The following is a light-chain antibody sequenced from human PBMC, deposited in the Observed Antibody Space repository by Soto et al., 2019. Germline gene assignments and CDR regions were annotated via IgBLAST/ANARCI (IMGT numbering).Light chain of an antibody. CDR2: EVS. V-gene: IGLV2-8*01. Sequence: QSVLTQPPSASGSPGQSVTISCTGTSSDIGGYNYVSWYQQHPGKAPKLIIYEVSNRPSGVSNRFSGSKSGNTAALTVSGLPAEDEADYYCSSYAGRNNLVFGTGTKVTGL. J-gene: IGLJ1*01. CDR3: SSYAGRNNLV. CDR1: SSDIGGYNY.